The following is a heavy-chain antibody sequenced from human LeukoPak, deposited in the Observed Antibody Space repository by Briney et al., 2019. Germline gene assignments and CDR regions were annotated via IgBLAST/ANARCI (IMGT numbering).Heavy chain of an antibody. CDR3: ARGYGDSGLG. CDR2: IYYSGST. J-gene: IGHJ3*01. CDR1: GGSISSGGYY. Sequence: NPSETLSLTCTVSGGSISSGGYYWSWLRQHPGKGLEWIGYIYYSGSTYYNPSLKSRVTISVDTSKNQFSLKLSSVTAADTAVYYCARGYGDSGLGWGQGTMVTVSS. D-gene: IGHD4-17*01. V-gene: IGHV4-31*03.